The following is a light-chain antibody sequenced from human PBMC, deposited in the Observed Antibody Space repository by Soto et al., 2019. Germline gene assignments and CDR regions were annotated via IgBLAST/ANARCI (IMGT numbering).Light chain of an antibody. J-gene: IGLJ1*01. Sequence: QSALIQPPSVSGSPGQSVTISCTGTSSDVGSYDYVSWYQQHPGTVPKPMIYNVNIQPSGVPDRFSGSKSGNAASMNISGLQAEDEADYLCCSYTNSATPDVFGTGTKLTVL. CDR2: NVN. CDR1: SSDVGSYDY. V-gene: IGLV2-11*01. CDR3: CSYTNSATPDV.